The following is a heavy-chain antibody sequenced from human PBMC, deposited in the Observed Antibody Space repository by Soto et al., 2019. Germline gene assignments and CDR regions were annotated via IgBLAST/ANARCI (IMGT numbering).Heavy chain of an antibody. D-gene: IGHD3-10*01. Sequence: QVQLVESGGGVVQPGRSLRLSCAASGFTFSRDGMHWVRQAPGKGLEWVAVIWNDGSNENYVDSVKGRFTISRDNSKNTLYLQMKSLRAEDTAVYYCARDSGNAPFDIWGQGTMVTVSS. V-gene: IGHV3-33*01. J-gene: IGHJ3*02. CDR3: ARDSGNAPFDI. CDR1: GFTFSRDG. CDR2: IWNDGSNE.